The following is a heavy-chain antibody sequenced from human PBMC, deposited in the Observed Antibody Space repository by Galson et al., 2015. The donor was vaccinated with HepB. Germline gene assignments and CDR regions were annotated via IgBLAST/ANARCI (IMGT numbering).Heavy chain of an antibody. J-gene: IGHJ5*02. CDR1: GYTFTGYY. D-gene: IGHD3-3*01. V-gene: IGHV1-2*02. CDR2: INPNSGGT. CDR3: ARGTRSDFWSGWRFDP. Sequence: SVKVSCKASGYTFTGYYMHWVRQAPGQGLEWMGWINPNSGGTNYAQKFQGRVTMTRDTSISTAYMELSRLRSDDTAVYYCARGTRSDFWSGWRFDPWGQGTLVTVSS.